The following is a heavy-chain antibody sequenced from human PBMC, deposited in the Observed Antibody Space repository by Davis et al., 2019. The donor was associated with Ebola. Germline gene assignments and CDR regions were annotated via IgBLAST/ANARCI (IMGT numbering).Heavy chain of an antibody. D-gene: IGHD2-15*01. J-gene: IGHJ3*02. CDR3: ARDLVAATQGAFDI. CDR2: IIPIFGTA. V-gene: IGHV1-69*13. Sequence: PVKVSCKASGGTFSSYAISWVRQAPGQGLEWMGGIIPIFGTANYAQKFQGRVTITADESTSTAYMELSSLRSEDTAVYYCARDLVAATQGAFDIWGQGTMVTVSS. CDR1: GGTFSSYA.